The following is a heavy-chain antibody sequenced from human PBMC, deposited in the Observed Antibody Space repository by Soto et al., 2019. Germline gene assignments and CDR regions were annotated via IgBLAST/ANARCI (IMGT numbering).Heavy chain of an antibody. CDR2: INTYNGNT. V-gene: IGHV1-18*01. D-gene: IGHD3-16*01. J-gene: IGHJ6*02. Sequence: ASIKVSSKASGYTFVIYIIGCAQKGTGPGLEWMGLINTYNGNTNYAQNVQGRVTLTTDTSTSTAYMELRSLRSNDTAIYYCAMVDVYVTPSPQDVWGQGTTVTVSS. CDR3: AMVDVYVTPSPQDV. CDR1: GYTFVIYI.